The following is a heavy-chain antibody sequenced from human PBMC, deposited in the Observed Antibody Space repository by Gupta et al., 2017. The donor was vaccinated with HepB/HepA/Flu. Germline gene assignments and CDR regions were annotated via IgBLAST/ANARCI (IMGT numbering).Heavy chain of an antibody. CDR1: GYTFTAYY. CDR3: VREGSYYMAV. J-gene: IGHJ6*03. Sequence: QVQLVQSGAEVKEPGASVKVSCKASGYTFTAYYMHWVRQAPGQGLEWMGWINSNSGGTNYPQKFQGRITMTRDTSISTAYMELNRLTSDDTAVYYCVREGSYYMAVWGKGTSVTVSS. V-gene: IGHV1-2*02. CDR2: INSNSGGT.